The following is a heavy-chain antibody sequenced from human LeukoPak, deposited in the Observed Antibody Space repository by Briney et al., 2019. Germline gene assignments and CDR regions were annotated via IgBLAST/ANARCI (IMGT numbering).Heavy chain of an antibody. CDR3: AKDAYYYDSSGPMDV. Sequence: PDRSLRLSCAASGFTFDDYAMHWVRQAPGKGLEWVSGISWNSGSIGYADSVKGRFTISRDNAKNSLYLQMNSLRAEDTALYYCAKDAYYYDSSGPMDVWGQGTTVTVSS. J-gene: IGHJ6*02. CDR2: ISWNSGSI. CDR1: GFTFDDYA. V-gene: IGHV3-9*01. D-gene: IGHD3-22*01.